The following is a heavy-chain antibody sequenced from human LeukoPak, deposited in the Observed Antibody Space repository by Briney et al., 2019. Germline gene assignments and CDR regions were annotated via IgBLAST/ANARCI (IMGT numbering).Heavy chain of an antibody. D-gene: IGHD6-19*01. V-gene: IGHV3-23*01. Sequence: GGSLRLSCAASGFTFSNYAMSWVRQAPGKGLEWVSGFSGSAGSTYYADSVKGRFSISRDNSKNTVYLQMNRLRAEDTAAYYCAKDLAYRSGWFLGAFDVWGQGTMVTVSS. CDR1: GFTFSNYA. CDR3: AKDLAYRSGWFLGAFDV. CDR2: FSGSAGST. J-gene: IGHJ3*01.